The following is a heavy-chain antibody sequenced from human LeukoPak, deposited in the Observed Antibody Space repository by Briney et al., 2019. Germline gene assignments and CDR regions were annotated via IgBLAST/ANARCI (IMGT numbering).Heavy chain of an antibody. D-gene: IGHD3-22*01. CDR2: IYHSGST. Sequence: SETLSLTCAVSGGSISSSNWWSWVRQPPGKGLEWIGEIYHSGSTNYSPSLKSRVTISVDKSKNQFSLKLSSVTAADTAVYYCARDSSGYHYFDYWGQGTLVTVSS. CDR3: ARDSSGYHYFDY. J-gene: IGHJ4*02. V-gene: IGHV4-4*02. CDR1: GGSISSSNW.